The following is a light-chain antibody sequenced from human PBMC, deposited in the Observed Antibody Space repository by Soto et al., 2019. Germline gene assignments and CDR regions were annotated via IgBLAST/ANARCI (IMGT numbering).Light chain of an antibody. Sequence: EIVLTHSPGTLSLSPGERATLSCRASHSVSRTYLAWYQQKPGQAPRLLIYGASSRATGIPDRFSGSGCGTEFTSTICRLGAEACAVQFYEHYCSAPWTLSEGTKVDIK. CDR2: GAS. J-gene: IGKJ1*01. V-gene: IGKV3-20*01. CDR3: EHYCSAPWT. CDR1: HSVSRTY.